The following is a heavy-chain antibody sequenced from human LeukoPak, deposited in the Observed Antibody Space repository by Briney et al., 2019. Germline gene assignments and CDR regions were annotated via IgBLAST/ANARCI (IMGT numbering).Heavy chain of an antibody. CDR1: GDTFSSYA. CDR2: IIPMFGTA. J-gene: IGHJ3*02. CDR3: ARFGLGKHIEVAGIPFDI. D-gene: IGHD6-19*01. Sequence: SVKVSCKASGDTFSSYAISWVRQAPGQGLEWMGGIIPMFGTADYGQKFQGRVTITADESTRTAYMELSSLRSDDTAVYYCARFGLGKHIEVAGIPFDIWGQGTMVTVSS. V-gene: IGHV1-69*13.